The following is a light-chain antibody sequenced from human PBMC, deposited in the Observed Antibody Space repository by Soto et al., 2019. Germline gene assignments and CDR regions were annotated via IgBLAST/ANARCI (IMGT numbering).Light chain of an antibody. CDR3: SSSAGSSKV. CDR1: SSDVGGYNY. J-gene: IGLJ1*01. V-gene: IGLV2-8*01. Sequence: QSVLTQPPSASGSPGQSVAISCTGTSSDVGGYNYVSWYQQHPGKAPKLMIYGVNKRPSGVPDRFSGSKPGNTASLTVSGPQAEDEAVYYCSSSAGSSKVFGSWKTVTVL. CDR2: GVN.